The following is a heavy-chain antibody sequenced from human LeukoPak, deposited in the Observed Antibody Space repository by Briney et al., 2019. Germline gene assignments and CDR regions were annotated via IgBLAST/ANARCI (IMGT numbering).Heavy chain of an antibody. Sequence: ASVTVSCKASGYTFTSYYMHWVRQAPGQGLEWMGIINPSGGSTIYAQTFQGRVTMTRDMSTTTVYMELSSLRSEDTAVYYCARGYCTNGVCQYWYFDLWGRGTLVTVSS. CDR1: GYTFTSYY. J-gene: IGHJ2*01. CDR2: INPSGGST. D-gene: IGHD2-8*01. V-gene: IGHV1-46*01. CDR3: ARGYCTNGVCQYWYFDL.